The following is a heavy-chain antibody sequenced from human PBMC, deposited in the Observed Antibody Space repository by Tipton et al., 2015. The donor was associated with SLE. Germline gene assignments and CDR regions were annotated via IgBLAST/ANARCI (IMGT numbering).Heavy chain of an antibody. D-gene: IGHD3-10*01. Sequence: TLSLTCTVSGGSISSHYWSWIRQPPGKGLEWIGYIYYSGSTNYNPSLKSRVTISVDTSKNQFSLKLSSVAAADTAVYYCARGARFGELFLFDYWGQGTLVTVSS. CDR3: ARGARFGELFLFDY. J-gene: IGHJ4*02. V-gene: IGHV4-59*11. CDR1: GGSISSHY. CDR2: IYYSGST.